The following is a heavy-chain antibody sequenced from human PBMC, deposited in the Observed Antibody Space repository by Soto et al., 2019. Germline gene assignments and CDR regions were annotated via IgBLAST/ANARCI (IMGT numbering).Heavy chain of an antibody. J-gene: IGHJ3*02. D-gene: IGHD3-9*01. CDR3: AKVFCYYDILTGSIPCAFDI. CDR2: ISSSSSYI. V-gene: IGHV3-21*04. CDR1: GFTFSSYS. Sequence: GGSLRLSCAASGFTFSSYSMNWVRQAPGKGLEWVSSISSSSSYIYYADSVKGRFTISRDNSKNSLYLQMNSLRAVDTAVYYCAKVFCYYDILTGSIPCAFDIWGQGTMVTVSS.